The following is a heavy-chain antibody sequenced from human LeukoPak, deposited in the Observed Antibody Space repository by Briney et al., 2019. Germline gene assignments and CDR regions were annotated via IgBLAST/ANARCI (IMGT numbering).Heavy chain of an antibody. Sequence: GESLKISCKGSGYSFTSYWIGWVRQMPGKGLEWMGIIYPGDSDTRYSPSFQGQVTISADKSISTAYLQWSSLKASDTAMYYCATSYCTPSNCSGFDSWGQGTPVTVSS. CDR3: ATSYCTPSNCSGFDS. CDR2: IYPGDSDT. D-gene: IGHD2-8*01. V-gene: IGHV5-51*01. CDR1: GYSFTSYW. J-gene: IGHJ4*02.